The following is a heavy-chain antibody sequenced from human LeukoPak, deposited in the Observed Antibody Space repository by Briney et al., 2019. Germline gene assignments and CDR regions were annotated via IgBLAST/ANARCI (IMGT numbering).Heavy chain of an antibody. CDR3: ARLERSRGHGSYYDFWSGYHPFDY. D-gene: IGHD3-3*01. Sequence: GESLKISCKGSGYSFTSYWIGWVRQMPGKGLEWMGIIYPGDSDTRYSPSFQGQVTISADKSISTAYLQWSSLKASDTAMYYCARLERSRGHGSYYDFWSGYHPFDYWGQGTLVTVSS. J-gene: IGHJ4*02. CDR1: GYSFTSYW. V-gene: IGHV5-51*01. CDR2: IYPGDSDT.